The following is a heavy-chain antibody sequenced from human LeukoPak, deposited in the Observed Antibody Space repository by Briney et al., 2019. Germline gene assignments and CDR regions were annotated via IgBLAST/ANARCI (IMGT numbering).Heavy chain of an antibody. CDR2: IKQDGSEK. CDR1: GFTFSSYW. V-gene: IGHV3-7*01. D-gene: IGHD4-17*01. J-gene: IGHJ4*02. CDR3: ARAPTVTTKPFFDY. Sequence: GGSLRLSCAASGFTFSSYWMSWVRQAPGKGLEWVANIKQDGSEKYYVDSVKGRFTISRGNAKNSLYLQMNSLRAEDTAVYYCARAPTVTTKPFFDYWGQGTLVTVSS.